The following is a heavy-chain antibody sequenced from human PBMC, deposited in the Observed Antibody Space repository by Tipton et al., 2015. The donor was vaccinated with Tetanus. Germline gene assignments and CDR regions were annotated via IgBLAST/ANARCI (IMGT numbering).Heavy chain of an antibody. J-gene: IGHJ6*02. D-gene: IGHD1-20*01. CDR3: AKSNGITGTTFYYGMDV. CDR1: GFTFSSGA. Sequence: SLRLSCAASGFTFSSGAMNWVRQAPGKGLEWVSGISHDGISSHYAASVRGRFTISRDSSKNMLYLQMNNLGAEDTAVYYCAKSNGITGTTFYYGMDVWGRGTTVTVSS. CDR2: ISHDGISS. V-gene: IGHV3-23*01.